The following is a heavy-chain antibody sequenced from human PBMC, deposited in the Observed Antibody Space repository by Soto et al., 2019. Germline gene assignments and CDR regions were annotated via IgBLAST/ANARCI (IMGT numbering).Heavy chain of an antibody. CDR1: GFTFSSYA. Sequence: PGGSLRLSCAASGFTFSSYAMSWVRQAPGKGLEWVSAISGSGGSTYYADSVKGRFTISRDNSKNTLYLQMNSLRAEDTAVYYCAKRSMVRGVIGPFDIWVQGTMVTVSS. D-gene: IGHD3-10*01. J-gene: IGHJ3*02. V-gene: IGHV3-23*01. CDR2: ISGSGGST. CDR3: AKRSMVRGVIGPFDI.